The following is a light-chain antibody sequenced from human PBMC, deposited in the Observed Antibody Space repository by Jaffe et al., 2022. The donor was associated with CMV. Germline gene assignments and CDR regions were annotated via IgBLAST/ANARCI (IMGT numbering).Light chain of an antibody. CDR1: NIGGKG. V-gene: IGLV3-21*04. CDR2: YDT. CDR3: HVWDSSGAHPV. Sequence: SYVLTQPPSVSVAPGKTARITCGGDNIGGKGVHWYQQKPGQAPVLVIYYDTDRPSGIPERFSGSNSGNTAALTISRVEAGDEADYYCHVWDSSGAHPVFGGGTKLTVL. J-gene: IGLJ2*01.